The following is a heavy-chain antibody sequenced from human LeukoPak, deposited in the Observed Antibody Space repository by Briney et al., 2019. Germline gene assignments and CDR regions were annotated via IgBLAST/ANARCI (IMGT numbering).Heavy chain of an antibody. CDR3: ASLCSGGSCVDY. J-gene: IGHJ4*02. Sequence: GGSLRLSSAASGFTFSSYAMHWVRQAPGKGLEYVSAISSNGGSTYYANSVKGRFTISRDNSKNTLYPQMGSLRAEDMAVYYCASLCSGGSCVDYWGQGTLVTVSS. V-gene: IGHV3-64*01. CDR1: GFTFSSYA. CDR2: ISSNGGST. D-gene: IGHD2-15*01.